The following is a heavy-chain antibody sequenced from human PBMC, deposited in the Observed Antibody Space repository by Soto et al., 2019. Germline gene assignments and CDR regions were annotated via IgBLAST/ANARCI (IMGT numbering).Heavy chain of an antibody. Sequence: ASVKVSCKASGNTFRNYAIHWVRQAPGQSLEWMGWIHAGNGNTKYSQRFQGRLTITRDTSASTAYMELSSLRSEDTAVYYCARDLGGWPDYWGQGTLVTVSS. CDR3: ARDLGGWPDY. D-gene: IGHD2-15*01. CDR2: IHAGNGNT. J-gene: IGHJ4*02. CDR1: GNTFRNYA. V-gene: IGHV1-3*01.